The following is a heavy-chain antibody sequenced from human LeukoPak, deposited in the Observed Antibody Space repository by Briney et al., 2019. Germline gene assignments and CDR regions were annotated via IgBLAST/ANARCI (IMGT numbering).Heavy chain of an antibody. J-gene: IGHJ4*02. D-gene: IGHD3-10*01. Sequence: PGGSLRLSCAASGFTFDKYWMSWVRQAPGKGLEWLSYISSTSRTIYYAESVKGRFTASRDNAKNSLYLQMNSLRHEDTTVYYCASGFRSGFGEIFWGQGTLVTVSS. V-gene: IGHV3-48*02. CDR3: ASGFRSGFGEIF. CDR2: ISSTSRTI. CDR1: GFTFDKYW.